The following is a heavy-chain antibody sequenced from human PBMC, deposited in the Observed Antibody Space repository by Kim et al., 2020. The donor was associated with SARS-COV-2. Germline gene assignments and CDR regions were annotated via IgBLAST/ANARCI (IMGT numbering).Heavy chain of an antibody. Sequence: SETLSLTCAVYGGSFSGYYWSWIRQPPGKGLEWIGEINHSGSTNYNPSLKSRVTISVDTSKNQFSLKLSSVTAADTAVYYCARAALRYFDRRYYFDYWGQGTLVTVSS. J-gene: IGHJ4*02. CDR1: GGSFSGYY. CDR3: ARAALRYFDRRYYFDY. CDR2: INHSGST. V-gene: IGHV4-34*01. D-gene: IGHD3-9*01.